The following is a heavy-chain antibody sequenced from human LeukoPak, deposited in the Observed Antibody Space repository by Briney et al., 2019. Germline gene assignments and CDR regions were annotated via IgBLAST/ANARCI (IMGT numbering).Heavy chain of an antibody. CDR1: GFTFSSYG. J-gene: IGHJ3*02. CDR2: IRYDGSNK. Sequence: GGSLRLSCAASGFTFSSYGMHWVRQAPGKGLEWVALIRYDGSNKYYADSVKGRFTISRDNSKNTLYLQMNSLRAEDTAVYYCAKPLELELRRPSAFDIWGQGTMATVSS. CDR3: AKPLELELRRPSAFDI. V-gene: IGHV3-30*02. D-gene: IGHD1-7*01.